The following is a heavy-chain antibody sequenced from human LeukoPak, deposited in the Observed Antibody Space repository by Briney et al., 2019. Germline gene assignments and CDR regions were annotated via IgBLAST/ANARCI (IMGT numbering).Heavy chain of an antibody. CDR2: IYTSGST. CDR3: ARDRPGSYFDY. V-gene: IGHV4-61*02. J-gene: IGHJ4*02. Sequence: SETLSLTCTGSGGSISSGSYYWSWIRQPAGKELEWIGRIYTSGSTNYNPSLKSRVTISLDTSKNQFSLKLSSVTAADTAVYYCARDRPGSYFDYWGQGTLVTVSS. CDR1: GGSISSGSYY.